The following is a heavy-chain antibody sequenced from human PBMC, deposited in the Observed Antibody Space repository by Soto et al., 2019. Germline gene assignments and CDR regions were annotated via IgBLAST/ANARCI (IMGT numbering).Heavy chain of an antibody. D-gene: IGHD5-12*01. CDR2: IIPIFGTA. J-gene: IGHJ4*02. V-gene: IGHV1-69*13. Sequence: SVKVSCKDSGGTFSSYAISWVRQAPGQGLEWMGGIIPIFGTANYAQKFQGRVTITADESTSTAYMELSSLRSEDTAVYYCHGRDGYNDFDYWGQGTLVTVSS. CDR1: GGTFSSYA. CDR3: HGRDGYNDFDY.